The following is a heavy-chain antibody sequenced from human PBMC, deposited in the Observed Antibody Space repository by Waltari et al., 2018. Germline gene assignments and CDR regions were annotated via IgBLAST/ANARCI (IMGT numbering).Heavy chain of an antibody. CDR3: ARSPITMIVVVITGGDYFDY. D-gene: IGHD3-22*01. CDR2: INAGNGNT. V-gene: IGHV1-3*01. Sequence: QVQLVQSGAEVKKPGASVKVSCKASGYTFTSYAMHWVRQAPGQRLEWMGWINAGNGNTKYSQKFQGRVTITRDTSASTAYMELSSLRSEDTAVYYCARSPITMIVVVITGGDYFDYWGQGTLVTVSS. CDR1: GYTFTSYA. J-gene: IGHJ4*02.